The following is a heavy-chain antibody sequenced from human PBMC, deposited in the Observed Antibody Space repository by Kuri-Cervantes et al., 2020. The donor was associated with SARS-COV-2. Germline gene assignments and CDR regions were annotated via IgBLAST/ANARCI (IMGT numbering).Heavy chain of an antibody. J-gene: IGHJ5*02. V-gene: IGHV3-30*03. CDR2: TSYDEVNK. CDR1: GFTFRTYG. CDR3: ASLSNLEWLPP. D-gene: IGHD3-3*01. Sequence: GGSLRLSCAASGFTFRTYGMHWVRQAPGKGLEWVALTSYDEVNKYYADSVKGRFSISRDNSRNTLYLQMNSLRAEDTAVYYCASLSNLEWLPPWGQGTLVTVSS.